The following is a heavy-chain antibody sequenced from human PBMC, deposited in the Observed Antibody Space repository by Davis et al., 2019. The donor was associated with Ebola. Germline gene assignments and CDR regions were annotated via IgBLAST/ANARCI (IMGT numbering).Heavy chain of an antibody. D-gene: IGHD2-2*01. CDR2: IYTSGST. V-gene: IGHV4-4*07. Sequence: SETLSLTCTVSGGSISSYYWSWIRQPAGKGLEWIGRIYTSGSTNYNPSLKSRVTISVDTSKNQFSLKLSSVTAADTAVYYCARTRLYCSSTSCYLYYYYGMDVWGQGTTVTVSS. J-gene: IGHJ6*02. CDR3: ARTRLYCSSTSCYLYYYYGMDV. CDR1: GGSISSYY.